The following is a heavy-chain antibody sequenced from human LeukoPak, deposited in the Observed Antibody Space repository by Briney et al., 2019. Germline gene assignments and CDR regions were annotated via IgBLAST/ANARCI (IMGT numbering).Heavy chain of an antibody. D-gene: IGHD3-9*01. Sequence: AASVKVSCKASGYTFTGYYMHWVRQAPGQGLEWMGWINPNSGGTNYAQKFQGRVTMTRDTSISTAHMELSRLRSDDTAVYYCARETGRYYDGNWWFDPWGQGTLVTVSS. CDR3: ARETGRYYDGNWWFDP. CDR1: GYTFTGYY. V-gene: IGHV1-2*02. CDR2: INPNSGGT. J-gene: IGHJ5*02.